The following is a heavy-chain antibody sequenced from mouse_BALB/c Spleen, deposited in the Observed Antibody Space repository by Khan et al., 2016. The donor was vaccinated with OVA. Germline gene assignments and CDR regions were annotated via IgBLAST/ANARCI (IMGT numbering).Heavy chain of an antibody. CDR2: INPSNYYT. J-gene: IGHJ3*01. V-gene: IGHV1-4*01. CDR3: VREGADNRAGGWFAY. CDR1: GYIFTSYT. Sequence: VQLQQSGAELARPGASVKMSCKASGYIFTSYTMHWVRQRPGQAPEWIGHINPSNYYTNYNQNFKDKATLIVDKSSSTAYMQLNSLTSEDSAVYCCVREGADNRAGGWFAYWGQGTLVTVSA. D-gene: IGHD3-3*01.